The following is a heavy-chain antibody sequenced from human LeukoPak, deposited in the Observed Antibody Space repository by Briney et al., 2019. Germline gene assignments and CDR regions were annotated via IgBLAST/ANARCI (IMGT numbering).Heavy chain of an antibody. V-gene: IGHV4-39*01. J-gene: IGHJ4*02. CDR2: IYYSGST. D-gene: IGHD3-16*01. Sequence: SETLSLTCTVSGGSISSSSYYWGWIRQPSGKGLEWIGSIYYSGSTYYNPSLKSRVTISVDTSKNQFSLKLSSVTAADTAVYYCARRGASFDYWGQGTLVTVSS. CDR1: GGSISSSSYY. CDR3: ARRGASFDY.